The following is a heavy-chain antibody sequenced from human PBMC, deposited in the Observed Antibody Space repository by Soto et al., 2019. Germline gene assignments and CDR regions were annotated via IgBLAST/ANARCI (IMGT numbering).Heavy chain of an antibody. V-gene: IGHV4-4*02. D-gene: IGHD6-6*01. Sequence: PSETLSLTCAVSSGSISSSNWWSWVRQPPGKGLEWIGEIYHSGSTNYNPSLKSRVTISVDKSKNQFSLKLSSVTAADTAVYYWARLSIAARPYYYYYMDVWGKGTTVTVSS. CDR2: IYHSGST. CDR1: SGSISSSNW. CDR3: ARLSIAARPYYYYYMDV. J-gene: IGHJ6*03.